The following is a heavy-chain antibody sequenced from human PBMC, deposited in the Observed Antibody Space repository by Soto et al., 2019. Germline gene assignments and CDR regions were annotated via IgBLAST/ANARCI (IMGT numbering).Heavy chain of an antibody. J-gene: IGHJ6*02. V-gene: IGHV2-5*02. CDR2: IYWDDAK. D-gene: IGHD2-21*02. CDR3: IHSRCGGDCLRSYSSHYYYGLDV. CDR1: GFSLNTGGLG. Sequence: QITLKESGPTLVKPTQTLTLTCSVSGFSLNTGGLGVGWIRQPPGKAREWLALIYWDDAKRYSPSLRNRLSIIKDTSNNLVVFTMTNMDPVDTATYYCIHSRCGGDCLRSYSSHYYYGLDVWGQGPTVTVSS.